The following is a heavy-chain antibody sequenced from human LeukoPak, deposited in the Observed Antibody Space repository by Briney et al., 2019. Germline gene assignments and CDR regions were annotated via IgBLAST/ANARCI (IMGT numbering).Heavy chain of an antibody. V-gene: IGHV4-59*01. CDR1: GGSISSYY. J-gene: IGHJ4*02. CDR3: ARGVRAGGYPYFDA. CDR2: IYNSGST. D-gene: IGHD5-12*01. Sequence: SETLSLTCTVSGGSISSYYWSWIRQPPGKGLEWIAYIYNSGSTNYNPSLRSRVTIPVDTSKNQFSLKLTSVTAADTAVYFCARGVRAGGYPYFDAWGQGTLVSVSS.